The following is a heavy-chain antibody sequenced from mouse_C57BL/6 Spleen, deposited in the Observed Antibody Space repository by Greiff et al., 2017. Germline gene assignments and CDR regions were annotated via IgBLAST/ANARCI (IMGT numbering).Heavy chain of an antibody. J-gene: IGHJ4*01. V-gene: IGHV1-63*01. CDR2: IYPGGGYT. D-gene: IGHD1-1*01. CDR3: ARAAYYCGSKSAMDY. CDR1: GYTFSNYW. Sequence: VKLQESGAELVRPGTSVKMSCKASGYTFSNYWIGWAKQRPGHGLEWIGDIYPGGGYTNYNEKFKGKATLTADKSSSTAYMQFSSLTSEDSAIYYCARAAYYCGSKSAMDYWGQGTSVTVSS.